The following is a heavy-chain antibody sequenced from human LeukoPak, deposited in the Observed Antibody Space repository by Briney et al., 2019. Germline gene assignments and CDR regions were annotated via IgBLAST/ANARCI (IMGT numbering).Heavy chain of an antibody. V-gene: IGHV3-30*18. Sequence: QPGRSLRLSCAASGFTFSSYGMHWVRQAPGKGLEWVAVISYDGSNKYYADSVKGRFTISRDNSKNTLYLQMNSLSSEDTAVYYCAKDLPPHITRIVVIPDGFDFWGQGTLVTVSS. CDR2: ISYDGSNK. D-gene: IGHD3-22*01. J-gene: IGHJ3*01. CDR1: GFTFSSYG. CDR3: AKDLPPHITRIVVIPDGFDF.